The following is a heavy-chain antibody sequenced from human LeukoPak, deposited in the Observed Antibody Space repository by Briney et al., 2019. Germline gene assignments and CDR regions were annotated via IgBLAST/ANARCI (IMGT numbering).Heavy chain of an antibody. D-gene: IGHD3-22*01. V-gene: IGHV3-7*01. CDR3: ARKTGALWLSAPLDY. J-gene: IGHJ4*02. CDR2: IKQDGSEK. CDR1: GFTFSSYW. Sequence: PGGSLRLSCAASGFTFSSYWMTWVRQAPGKGLEWVANIKQDGSEKYYVDSVKGRFTISRDNAKNSLFLQMNSLRAEDTAVYYCARKTGALWLSAPLDYWGQGTLVTVSS.